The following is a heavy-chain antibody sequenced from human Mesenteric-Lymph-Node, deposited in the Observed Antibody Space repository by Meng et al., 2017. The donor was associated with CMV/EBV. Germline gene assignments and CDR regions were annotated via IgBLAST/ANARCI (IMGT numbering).Heavy chain of an antibody. CDR1: GYTLTELS. D-gene: IGHD1-7*01. CDR3: ATYKRKYNWNYLPYYFDY. J-gene: IGHJ4*02. V-gene: IGHV1-24*01. Sequence: ASVKVSCKVSGYTLTELSMHWVRQAPGKGLEWMGGFDPEDGETIYAQKFQGRVTMTEDTSTDTAYMELSSLRSEDTAVYYCATYKRKYNWNYLPYYFDYWGQGTLVTVSS. CDR2: FDPEDGET.